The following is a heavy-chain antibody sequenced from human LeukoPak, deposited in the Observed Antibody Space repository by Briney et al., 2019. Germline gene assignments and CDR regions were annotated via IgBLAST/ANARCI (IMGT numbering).Heavy chain of an antibody. J-gene: IGHJ4*02. V-gene: IGHV4-39*01. CDR1: GGSISSSSYY. CDR2: IYYSGST. D-gene: IGHD6-13*01. CDR3: ARQLAAAGNY. Sequence: SETLSLTCTVSGGSISSSSYYWGWIRQPPGKGLEWIGNIYYSGSTYYNPSLKGRVTISVDTSKNQFSLKLSSVTAADTAVYYCARQLAAAGNYWGQGTLVTVSS.